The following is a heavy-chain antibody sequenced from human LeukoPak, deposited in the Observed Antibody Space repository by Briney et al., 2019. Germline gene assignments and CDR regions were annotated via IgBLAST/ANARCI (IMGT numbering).Heavy chain of an antibody. V-gene: IGHV4-34*01. CDR2: INHSGST. D-gene: IGHD2-2*02. CDR3: ARASNIVVVPAAIGTGMDV. CDR1: GGSFSGYY. Sequence: PSETLSLTCAVYGGSFSGYYWSWIRQPPGKGLEWIGEINHSGSTNYNPSLKSRVTISVDTSKNQFSLKLSSVTAADTAVYYCARASNIVVVPAAIGTGMDVWGKGTTVTVSS. J-gene: IGHJ6*04.